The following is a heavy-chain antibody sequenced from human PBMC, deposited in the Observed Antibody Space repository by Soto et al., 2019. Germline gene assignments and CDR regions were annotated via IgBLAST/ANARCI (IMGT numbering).Heavy chain of an antibody. CDR3: AKDKASSQVDYYYYMDV. V-gene: IGHV3-30*18. CDR2: ISYDGSNK. J-gene: IGHJ6*03. CDR1: GFTFSSYG. Sequence: GGSLRLSCAASGFTFSSYGMHWVRQAPGKGLEWVAVISYDGSNKYYADSVKGRFTISRDNSKNTLYLQMNSLRAEDTAVYYCAKDKASSQVDYYYYMDVWGKGTTVTVSS.